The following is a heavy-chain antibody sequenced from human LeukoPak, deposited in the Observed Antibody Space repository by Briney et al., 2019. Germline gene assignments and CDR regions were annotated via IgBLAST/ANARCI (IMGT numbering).Heavy chain of an antibody. CDR1: GFTFSNAW. D-gene: IGHD4-11*01. V-gene: IGHV3-15*01. Sequence: GGSLRLSCAASGFTFSNAWMSWVRQAPGKGLEWVGRIKSKTDGGTTDYAAPVKGRFTISRDDSKNTLYLQMSSLKTEDTAVYYCARVWGSFSNQDYLDYWGQGTLVTVSS. J-gene: IGHJ4*02. CDR3: ARVWGSFSNQDYLDY. CDR2: IKSKTDGGTT.